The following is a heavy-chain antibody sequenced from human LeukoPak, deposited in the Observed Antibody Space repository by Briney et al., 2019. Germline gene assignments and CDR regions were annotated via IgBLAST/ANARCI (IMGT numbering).Heavy chain of an antibody. V-gene: IGHV4-59*01. CDR3: ARAHVTVTFAFDI. Sequence: TSETLSLTCTVSGGSISSYYWSWIRQPPGKGLEWIGYIYYSGSTNYNPSLKSRVTISVDTSKNQFSLKLSSVTAADTAVYYCARAHVTVTFAFDIWGQGTMVTVSS. J-gene: IGHJ3*02. CDR2: IYYSGST. D-gene: IGHD4-17*01. CDR1: GGSISSYY.